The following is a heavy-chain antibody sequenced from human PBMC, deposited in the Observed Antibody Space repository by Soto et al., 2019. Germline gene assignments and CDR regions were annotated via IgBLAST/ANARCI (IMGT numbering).Heavy chain of an antibody. CDR3: AAYSGSSGSHFDY. Sequence: GESLKISCKVSGYSFANYWIGWVRQMPGKGLDWMGIIYPGDSDTKYSPSFQGQVTISADKSISTAYLQWSGLKASDTAIYYCAAYSGSSGSHFDYWGQGTLVTVSS. J-gene: IGHJ4*02. CDR2: IYPGDSDT. V-gene: IGHV5-51*01. D-gene: IGHD6-6*01. CDR1: GYSFANYW.